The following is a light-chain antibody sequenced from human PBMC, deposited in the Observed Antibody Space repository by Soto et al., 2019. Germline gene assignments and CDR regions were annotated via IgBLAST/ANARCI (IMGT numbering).Light chain of an antibody. CDR2: GAS. Sequence: EIVLTQSPGTLSLSPGERATLSCRASQSVGSNYLAWYQQKPGQGPRLLIYGASSRATGIPDRFSGSGSGTDFTLIISRLEPEDFAMYYCQQYGSSPRTFGQGTKVDIK. J-gene: IGKJ1*01. V-gene: IGKV3-20*01. CDR1: QSVGSNY. CDR3: QQYGSSPRT.